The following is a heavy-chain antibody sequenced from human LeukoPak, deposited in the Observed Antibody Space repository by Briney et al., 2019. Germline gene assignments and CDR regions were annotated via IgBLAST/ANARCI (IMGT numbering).Heavy chain of an antibody. Sequence: PSETLSLTCTVSGGSVSSGSYHWSWIRQPPGKGLEWIGYIYYSGSTNYNPSLKSRVTISVDTSKNQFSLKLSSVTAADTAVYYCASYSSSWYYFDYWGQGTLVTVSS. D-gene: IGHD6-13*01. J-gene: IGHJ4*02. CDR3: ASYSSSWYYFDY. V-gene: IGHV4-61*01. CDR2: IYYSGST. CDR1: GGSVSSGSYH.